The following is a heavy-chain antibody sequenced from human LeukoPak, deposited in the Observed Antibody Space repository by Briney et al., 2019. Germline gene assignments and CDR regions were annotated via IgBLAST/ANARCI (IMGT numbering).Heavy chain of an antibody. D-gene: IGHD3-16*01. CDR1: GGSISSSSYY. V-gene: IGHV4-39*01. J-gene: IGHJ4*02. Sequence: SETLSLTCTVSGGSISSSSYYWGWIRQPPGKGLEWIGSIYYSGSTYYNPSLKSRVTISVDTSKNQFSLKLSSVTATETAVYYCARAGWGGYYFDYWGQGTLVTVSS. CDR2: IYYSGST. CDR3: ARAGWGGYYFDY.